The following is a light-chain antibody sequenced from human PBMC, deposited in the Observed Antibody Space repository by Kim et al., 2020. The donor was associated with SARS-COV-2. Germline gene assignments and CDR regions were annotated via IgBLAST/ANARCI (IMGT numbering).Light chain of an antibody. V-gene: IGLV3-21*01. Sequence: VAPGKTARITCGGKNIGSRSVHWYQQKPGQAPVVVMYSDSDRPSGIPERFSGSNSGNTATLTISRVEAGDEADYFCQVWESSTVVFGGGTQLTVL. CDR2: SDS. CDR3: QVWESSTVV. J-gene: IGLJ2*01. CDR1: NIGSRS.